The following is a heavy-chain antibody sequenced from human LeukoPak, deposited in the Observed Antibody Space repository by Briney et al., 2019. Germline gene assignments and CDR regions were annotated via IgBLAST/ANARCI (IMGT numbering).Heavy chain of an antibody. Sequence: ASVKVSCKVSGYMFADYHIHWVRQAPGKGLEWMGPIDPEDGETIYAEMFQGRLTITADTSTDTAYMELNSLRSEDTAVYYCASDRGTFDHWGQGTVVIVSS. CDR2: IDPEDGET. J-gene: IGHJ4*02. CDR1: GYMFADYH. V-gene: IGHV1-69-2*01. CDR3: ASDRGTFDH. D-gene: IGHD3-10*01.